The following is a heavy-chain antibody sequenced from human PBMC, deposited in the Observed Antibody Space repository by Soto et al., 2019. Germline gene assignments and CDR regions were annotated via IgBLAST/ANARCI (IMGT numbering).Heavy chain of an antibody. CDR1: GFTFSSYW. D-gene: IGHD6-19*01. V-gene: IGHV3-7*01. CDR2: IKQDGSEK. J-gene: IGHJ3*02. CDR3: ASTPKQWLLSHDAFDI. Sequence: EVQLVESGGGLVQPGGSLRLSCAASGFTFSSYWMSWVRQAPGKGLEWVANIKQDGSEKYYVDSVKGRFTISRDNAKNSLYLQMNSLRAEDTAVYYCASTPKQWLLSHDAFDIWGQGTMVTVSS.